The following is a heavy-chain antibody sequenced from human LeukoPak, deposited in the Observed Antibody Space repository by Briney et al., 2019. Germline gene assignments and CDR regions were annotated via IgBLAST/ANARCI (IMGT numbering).Heavy chain of an antibody. CDR1: GFTFSDHY. CDR3: TRGLPDY. Sequence: GGSLRLSCAASGFTFSDHYMDWVRQAPGKGLEWVGRIRDKANSYTTHYAASVKGIFTISRDDSKNSLYLQMNSLKTEDTAVYYCTRGLPDYWGQGTLVTVSS. V-gene: IGHV3-72*01. CDR2: IRDKANSYTT. D-gene: IGHD2-15*01. J-gene: IGHJ4*02.